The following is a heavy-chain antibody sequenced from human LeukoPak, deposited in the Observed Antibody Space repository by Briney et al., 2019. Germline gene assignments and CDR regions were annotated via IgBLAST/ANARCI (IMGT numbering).Heavy chain of an antibody. CDR3: ARQQWLVFWFDP. CDR2: IYTSGST. Sequence: PSETLSLTCTVSGGSISSGSYYWSWIRQPAGKGLEWIGRIYTSGSTNYNPSLKSRVTISVDTSKNQFSLKLSSVTAADTAVYYCARQQWLVFWFDPWGQGTLVTVSS. CDR1: GGSISSGSYY. J-gene: IGHJ5*02. D-gene: IGHD6-19*01. V-gene: IGHV4-61*02.